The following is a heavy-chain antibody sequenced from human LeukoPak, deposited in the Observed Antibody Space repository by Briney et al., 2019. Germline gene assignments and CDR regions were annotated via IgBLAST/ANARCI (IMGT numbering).Heavy chain of an antibody. J-gene: IGHJ4*02. Sequence: PSETLSLTCTVSGGSMSSYYWSWIRQPPGKGLEWIGYIYYSGSTNYNPSLKSGVTISVDTSKNQFTLKLSSVTAADTAVYYCARGRYGWLPFDYWGQGTLVTVSS. CDR1: GGSMSSYY. CDR2: IYYSGST. V-gene: IGHV4-59*01. CDR3: ARGRYGWLPFDY. D-gene: IGHD3-16*01.